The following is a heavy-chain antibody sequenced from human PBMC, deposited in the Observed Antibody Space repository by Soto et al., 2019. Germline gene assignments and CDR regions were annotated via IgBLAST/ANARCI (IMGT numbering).Heavy chain of an antibody. Sequence: QITLKESGPPLVKPTQTLTLTCTFSGFSLSADGVGVGWIRQPPGKALEWLALIYWDDDKRYRPSLKSRLTIPKDTSKNQVVLTMPNMDPVDTATYYCAHAYGGTSWPNDAFDVWGQGTVVTVSS. V-gene: IGHV2-5*02. CDR2: IYWDDDK. CDR3: AHAYGGTSWPNDAFDV. CDR1: GFSLSADGVG. D-gene: IGHD2-2*01. J-gene: IGHJ3*01.